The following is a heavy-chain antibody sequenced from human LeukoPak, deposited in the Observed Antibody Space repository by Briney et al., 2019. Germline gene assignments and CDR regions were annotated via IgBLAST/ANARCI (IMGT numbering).Heavy chain of an antibody. D-gene: IGHD2-15*01. CDR1: GFTFSSYW. CDR2: INSDGSST. J-gene: IGHJ4*02. V-gene: IGHV3-74*01. CDR3: SLLSSCSGGSCDYFDY. Sequence: SGGSLRLSCAASGFTFSSYWMHWVRQAPGKGLVWVSRINSDGSSTSCADSVKGRFTISRDNAKNTLYLQMNSLRAEDTAVYYCSLLSSCSGGSCDYFDYWGQGTLVTVSS.